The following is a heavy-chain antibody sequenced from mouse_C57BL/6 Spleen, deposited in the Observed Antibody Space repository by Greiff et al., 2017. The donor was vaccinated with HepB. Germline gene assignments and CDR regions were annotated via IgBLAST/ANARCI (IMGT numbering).Heavy chain of an antibody. CDR2: IDPSDSYT. V-gene: IGHV1-50*01. CDR3: ARGHYGSSGYFDV. J-gene: IGHJ1*03. CDR1: GYTFTSYW. D-gene: IGHD1-1*01. Sequence: QVQLQQPGAELVKPGASVKLSCKASGYTFTSYWMQWVKQRPGQGLEWIGEIDPSDSYTNYNQKFKGKATLTVDTSSSTAYMQLSSLTSEDSAVYYWARGHYGSSGYFDVWGTGTTVTVSS.